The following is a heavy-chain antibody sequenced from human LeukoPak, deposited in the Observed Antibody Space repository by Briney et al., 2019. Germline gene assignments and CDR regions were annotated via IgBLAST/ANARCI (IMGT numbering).Heavy chain of an antibody. CDR2: IYYSGNT. V-gene: IGHV4-30-4*01. CDR1: GGSISSGDYY. D-gene: IGHD2-21*01. CDR3: ARYCGGIRDWYFDL. J-gene: IGHJ2*01. Sequence: PSETLSLTCIVSGGSISSGDYYWSWIRQPPGKGLEWLGYIYYSGNTYYNPSLKSRVTISVDTSKNQFSLKLSSVTAADTAVYYCARYCGGIRDWYFDLWGRGTLVTVSS.